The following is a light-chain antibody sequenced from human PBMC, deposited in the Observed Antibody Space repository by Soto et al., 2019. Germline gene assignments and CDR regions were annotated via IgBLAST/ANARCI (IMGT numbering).Light chain of an antibody. Sequence: EMVMTQAPATLSVSPGDTATLSCRASQSVAGNLAWYQQKPGQPPRLLIYGVSTRATGVPARFSGSGSETDFSLTISSLQIEDFALYYCQQSNNWPPLTFGGGTKVDI. V-gene: IGKV3-15*01. CDR1: QSVAGN. CDR3: QQSNNWPPLT. CDR2: GVS. J-gene: IGKJ4*01.